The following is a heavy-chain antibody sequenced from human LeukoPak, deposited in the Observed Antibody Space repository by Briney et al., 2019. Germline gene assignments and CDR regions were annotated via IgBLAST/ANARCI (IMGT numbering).Heavy chain of an antibody. CDR1: GDTFVKHA. J-gene: IGHJ6*03. V-gene: IGHV1-69*10. CDR2: ILPSFNIS. Sequence: GASVRVSCRASGDTFVKHAVSWVRQAPGQGLEWVGSILPSFNISESADKFQGRVEISTDKLLTTAYLELRSLRSDDTAVYFCARVFEYRPSSVNYYYMDVWGKGTTVSVSS. CDR3: ARVFEYRPSSVNYYYMDV. D-gene: IGHD2/OR15-2a*01.